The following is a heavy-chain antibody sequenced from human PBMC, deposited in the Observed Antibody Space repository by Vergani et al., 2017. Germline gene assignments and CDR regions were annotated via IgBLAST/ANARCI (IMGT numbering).Heavy chain of an antibody. J-gene: IGHJ4*02. Sequence: QVQLQQWGAGLLKPSETLSLTCAVYGGSFSGYYWSWIRQPPGKVLEWIGEINHSGSTNYNPSLKSRVTISVDTSKNQFSLKLSSVTAADTAVYYCARVAVAGTRDYWGQGTLVTVSS. CDR2: INHSGST. V-gene: IGHV4-34*01. D-gene: IGHD6-19*01. CDR1: GGSFSGYY. CDR3: ARVAVAGTRDY.